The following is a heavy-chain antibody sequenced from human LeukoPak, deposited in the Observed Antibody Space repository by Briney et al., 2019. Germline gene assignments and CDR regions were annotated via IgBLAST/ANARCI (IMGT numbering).Heavy chain of an antibody. V-gene: IGHV3-21*01. CDR1: GFTFSSYS. Sequence: GGFLRLSCAASGFTFSSYSMNWVRQAPGKGLEWVSSISSSSSYIYYADSVKGRFTISRDNAKNSLYLQMNSLRAEDTAVYYCARGTLRYFDWLATDFDYWGQGTLVTVSS. J-gene: IGHJ4*02. D-gene: IGHD3-9*01. CDR3: ARGTLRYFDWLATDFDY. CDR2: ISSSSSYI.